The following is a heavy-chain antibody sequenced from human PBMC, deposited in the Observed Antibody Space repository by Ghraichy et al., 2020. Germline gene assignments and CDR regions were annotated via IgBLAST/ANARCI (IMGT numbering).Heavy chain of an antibody. Sequence: GGSLRLSCAASGFTFSSYSMNWVRQAPGKGLEWVSSISSSSSYIYYADSVKGRFTISRDNAKNSLYLQMNSLRAEDTAVYYCARDKGIVGATQESDYWGQGTLVTVSS. CDR3: ARDKGIVGATQESDY. CDR2: ISSSSSYI. V-gene: IGHV3-21*01. CDR1: GFTFSSYS. J-gene: IGHJ4*02. D-gene: IGHD1-26*01.